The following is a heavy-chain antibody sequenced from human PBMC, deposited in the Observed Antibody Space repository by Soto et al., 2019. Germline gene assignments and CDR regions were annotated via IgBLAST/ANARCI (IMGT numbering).Heavy chain of an antibody. CDR1: GFTFSSYE. CDR3: ARGYCTSSACHWNFDY. V-gene: IGHV3-48*03. D-gene: IGHD2-8*02. J-gene: IGHJ4*02. Sequence: PGGSLRLSCAASGFTFSSYEMNWVRQAPGKGLEWVSDITSTGSTRYYADSVKGRFTISRDNAKNSLYLQMNSLRAEDTAVYYCARGYCTSSACHWNFDYWGQG. CDR2: ITSTGSTR.